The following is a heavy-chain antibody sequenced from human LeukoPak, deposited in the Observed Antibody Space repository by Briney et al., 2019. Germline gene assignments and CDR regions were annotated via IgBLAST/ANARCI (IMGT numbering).Heavy chain of an antibody. CDR1: GYTFTSYG. CDR3: ARAPWGYYDSRGEPNFDY. J-gene: IGHJ4*02. V-gene: IGHV1-18*01. D-gene: IGHD3-22*01. Sequence: ASVRVSCKASGYTFTSYGISWVRQAPGQGLEWMGWINAYNGNTNYAQKLQGRVTMTTDTSTSTAYMGLRSLRSDDTAVYYCARAPWGYYDSRGEPNFDYWGQGTLVTVSS. CDR2: INAYNGNT.